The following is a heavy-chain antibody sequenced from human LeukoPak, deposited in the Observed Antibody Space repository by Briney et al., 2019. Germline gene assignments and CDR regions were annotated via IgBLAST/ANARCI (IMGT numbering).Heavy chain of an antibody. V-gene: IGHV4-34*01. Sequence: PSETLSLTCAVSGGSFSGYYWSWIRQPPGKGLEWMGQINHSGSTNYNPSLKSRVTISVDTSKNQFSLMLSSVTAADTAVYYCARSLVATKPFDYWGQGTLVTVSS. CDR3: ARSLVATKPFDY. CDR1: GGSFSGYY. J-gene: IGHJ4*02. D-gene: IGHD5-12*01. CDR2: INHSGST.